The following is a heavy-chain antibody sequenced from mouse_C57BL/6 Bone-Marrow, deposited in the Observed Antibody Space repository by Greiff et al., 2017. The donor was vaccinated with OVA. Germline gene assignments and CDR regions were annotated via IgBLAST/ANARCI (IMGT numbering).Heavy chain of an antibody. Sequence: EVQLQQSGAELVRPGASVKLSCTASGFNIKDDYMPWVKQRPEQGLEWIGWIDPENGDTDYASKFQGKATITADTSSNTAYLQLSSLTSEDTAVYYGNDDGGTWFAYWGQGTLVTVSA. J-gene: IGHJ3*01. CDR3: NDDGGTWFAY. D-gene: IGHD2-12*01. V-gene: IGHV14-4*01. CDR1: GFNIKDDY. CDR2: IDPENGDT.